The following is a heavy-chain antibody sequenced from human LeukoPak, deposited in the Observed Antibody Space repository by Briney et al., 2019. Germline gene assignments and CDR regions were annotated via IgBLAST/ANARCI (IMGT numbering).Heavy chain of an antibody. CDR2: IVVGSGNT. D-gene: IGHD1-1*01. CDR1: GFTFTISA. CDR3: ATPSTRQYYYGMDV. Sequence: GPSVKVSCKASGFTFTISAMQWVRQARGQRLEWIGWIVVGSGNTNYAQKFQERVTITRDMSTSTAYMELSSLRSEDTAVYYCATPSTRQYYYGMDVWGQGTTVTVSS. V-gene: IGHV1-58*02. J-gene: IGHJ6*02.